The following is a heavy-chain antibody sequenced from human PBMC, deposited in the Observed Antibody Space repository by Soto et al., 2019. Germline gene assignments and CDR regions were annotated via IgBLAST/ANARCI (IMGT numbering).Heavy chain of an antibody. Sequence: QVQLVQSGAEVKKPGSSVKVSCKASGGTFSSYAISWVRQAPGQGLKWMGGIIPIFGTANYAQKFQGRVTITADESTSTAYMELSSLRSEDTAVYYCARDTNLNYYDSSGPSFDYWGQGTLVTVSS. J-gene: IGHJ4*02. CDR2: IIPIFGTA. D-gene: IGHD3-22*01. CDR1: GGTFSSYA. V-gene: IGHV1-69*12. CDR3: ARDTNLNYYDSSGPSFDY.